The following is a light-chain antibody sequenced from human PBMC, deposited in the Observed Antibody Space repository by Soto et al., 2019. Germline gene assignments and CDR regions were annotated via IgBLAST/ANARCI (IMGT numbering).Light chain of an antibody. J-gene: IGLJ1*01. CDR2: EVS. Sequence: QSALTQPASVSGSPGQSITISCTGTSSDVGGYNYVSWYQQHPGKAPKLMIYEVSTRPSGVSNRFSGSKSGNTASLTFSGLQADDEADYYCSSYTSSSIDYVFGTGTKLTVL. CDR1: SSDVGGYNY. CDR3: SSYTSSSIDYV. V-gene: IGLV2-14*01.